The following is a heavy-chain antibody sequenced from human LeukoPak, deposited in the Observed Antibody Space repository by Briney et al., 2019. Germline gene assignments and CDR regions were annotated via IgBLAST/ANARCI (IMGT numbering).Heavy chain of an antibody. CDR3: ARGARYCSGGSCQNWFDP. D-gene: IGHD2-15*01. CDR2: IYYSGST. V-gene: IGHV4-39*07. CDR1: GGSISSSSYY. J-gene: IGHJ5*02. Sequence: SETLSLTCTVSGGSISSSSYYWGWIRQPPGKGLEWIGSIYYSGSTYYNPSLKSRVTISVDTSKNQFSLKLSSVTAADTAVYYCARGARYCSGGSCQNWFDPWGQGTLVTVSS.